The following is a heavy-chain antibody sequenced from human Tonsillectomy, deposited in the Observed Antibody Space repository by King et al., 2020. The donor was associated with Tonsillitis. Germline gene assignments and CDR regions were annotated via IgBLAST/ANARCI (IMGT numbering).Heavy chain of an antibody. J-gene: IGHJ4*02. Sequence: LQLQESGPGLVKPSQTLSLTCTVSGGSISSGGYYWSWIRQPAGKGLEWLGRIKTSGNNDYNPSLKSRVTMSIDTSKNQFSLWLTSVTAADTAVYYCEGGWKWGRGTLVTVSS. CDR3: EGGWK. CDR1: GGSISSGGYY. V-gene: IGHV4-61*02. CDR2: IKTSGNN. D-gene: IGHD1-1*01.